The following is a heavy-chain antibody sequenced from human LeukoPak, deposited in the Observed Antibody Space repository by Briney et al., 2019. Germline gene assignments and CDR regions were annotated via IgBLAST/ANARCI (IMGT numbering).Heavy chain of an antibody. V-gene: IGHV1-69*13. CDR3: ARGRITMVRGAASLYYYGMDV. J-gene: IGHJ6*02. D-gene: IGHD3-10*01. CDR1: GGTFSSYA. CDR2: IIPIFGTA. Sequence: GASVKVSCKASGGTFSSYAISWVRQAPGQGLEWMGGIIPIFGTANYAQKFQGRVTITADESTSTAYMELSSLRSEDTAVYYCARGRITMVRGAASLYYYGMDVWGQGTTVTVSS.